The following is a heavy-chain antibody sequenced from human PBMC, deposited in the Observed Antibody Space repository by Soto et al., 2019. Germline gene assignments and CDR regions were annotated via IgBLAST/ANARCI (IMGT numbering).Heavy chain of an antibody. J-gene: IGHJ4*02. CDR1: GYTFTSYA. Sequence: ASVKVSCKASGYTFTSYAMHWVRQAPGQRLEWMGWINAGNGNTKYSQKFQGRVTITRDTSASTAYMELSSLRSEDTAVYYCARSIDSSSWDYYFDYWGQGTLGTVSS. CDR2: INAGNGNT. D-gene: IGHD6-13*01. V-gene: IGHV1-3*01. CDR3: ARSIDSSSWDYYFDY.